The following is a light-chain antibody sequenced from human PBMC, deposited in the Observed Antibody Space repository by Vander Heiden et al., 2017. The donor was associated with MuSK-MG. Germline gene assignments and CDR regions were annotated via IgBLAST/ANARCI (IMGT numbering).Light chain of an antibody. J-gene: IGKJ4*01. CDR2: DAS. CDR1: QSVSSY. V-gene: IGKV3-11*01. CDR3: QQRSNWPPLT. Sequence: IVSTHSPATLSVSPGERATLSCRASQSVSSYLAWYQQKPGQAPRLLIYDASNRDTGIPARFSGSGSGTDFTLTISSLEPEDFAVYYCQQRSNWPPLTFGGGTKVEIK.